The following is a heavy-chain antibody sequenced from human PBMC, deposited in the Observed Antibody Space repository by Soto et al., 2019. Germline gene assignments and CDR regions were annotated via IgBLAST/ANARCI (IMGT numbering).Heavy chain of an antibody. V-gene: IGHV3-23*01. Sequence: EVQLLESGGGLVQPGRSLRLSCEASGCTFSAYAMGWVRQAPGKGLEWVSTIHGGGGATHYADSVKGRFTISRDDSKNTLYAQMNSLRAEDTAVYYCATFEGHPLEYWYLDFWGRGTLVTVSS. CDR3: ATFEGHPLEYWYLDF. CDR2: IHGGGGAT. D-gene: IGHD1-1*01. J-gene: IGHJ2*01. CDR1: GCTFSAYA.